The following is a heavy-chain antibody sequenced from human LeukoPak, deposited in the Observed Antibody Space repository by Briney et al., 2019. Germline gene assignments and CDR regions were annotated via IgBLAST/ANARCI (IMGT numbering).Heavy chain of an antibody. CDR2: IIPILGIA. J-gene: IGHJ3*02. V-gene: IGHV1-69*02. D-gene: IGHD3-10*01. CDR3: ARRVKAVRGVHDAFDI. CDR1: GGTFSSHT. Sequence: SVKVSCKASGGTFSSHTISWVRQAPGQGLEWMGRIIPILGIANYAQKFQGRVTITADESTSTAYMELSSLRSEDTAVYYCARRVKAVRGVHDAFDIWGQGTMVTVSS.